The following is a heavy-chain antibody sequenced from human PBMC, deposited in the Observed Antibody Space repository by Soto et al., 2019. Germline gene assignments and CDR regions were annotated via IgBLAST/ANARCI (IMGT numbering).Heavy chain of an antibody. D-gene: IGHD4-17*01. CDR2: ISTGSNYI. Sequence: PGGSLRLSCAASGFTFSSYSMDWVRQAPGKGLEWVSSISTGSNYIYYADTVKGRFSISRYNAKNSLYLQMNSLRDEDTAVYYCARDGWTVTTSGNFDFWGQGTLVTVSS. CDR1: GFTFSSYS. CDR3: ARDGWTVTTSGNFDF. V-gene: IGHV3-21*01. J-gene: IGHJ4*02.